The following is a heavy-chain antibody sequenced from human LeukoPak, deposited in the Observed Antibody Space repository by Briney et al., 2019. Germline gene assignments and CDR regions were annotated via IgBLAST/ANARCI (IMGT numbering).Heavy chain of an antibody. CDR3: AVWGNYGDY. CDR1: GGTFISYA. V-gene: IGHV1-69*05. Sequence: SVKVSFKASGGTFISYAISWVRQAPGQGLEWMGGIIPIFGTANYAQKFQGRVTITTDESTSTAYMELSSLRSEDTAVYQCAVWGNYGDYWGQGTLVTVSS. J-gene: IGHJ4*02. CDR2: IIPIFGTA. D-gene: IGHD1-7*01.